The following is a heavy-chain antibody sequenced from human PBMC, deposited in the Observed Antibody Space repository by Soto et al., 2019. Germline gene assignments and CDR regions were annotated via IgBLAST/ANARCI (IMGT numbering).Heavy chain of an antibody. CDR2: ISGSGGST. J-gene: IGHJ3*02. Sequence: EVQLLESGGGLVQPGGSLRLSCAASGFTFSNYAMSWVRQAPGKGLEWVSDISGSGGSTYYADSVKARFTISRDNSKNTLYLLMNSLRAEDTAVYYCAKSMDIVVVVATGAFDIWGQGTMVTVSS. D-gene: IGHD2-15*01. CDR1: GFTFSNYA. CDR3: AKSMDIVVVVATGAFDI. V-gene: IGHV3-23*01.